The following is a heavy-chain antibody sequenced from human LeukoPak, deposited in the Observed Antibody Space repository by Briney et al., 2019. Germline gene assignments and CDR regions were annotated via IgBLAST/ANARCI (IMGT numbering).Heavy chain of an antibody. CDR2: ISYDGSNK. CDR1: GFTFSSYG. Sequence: GGSLRLSCAASGFTFSSYGMHWVRQVPGKGLEWVAVISYDGSNKYYADSVKGRFTISRDNSKNTLYLQMNSLRAEDTAVYYCAKDADYGDYVGYFDLWGRGTLVTVSS. J-gene: IGHJ2*01. CDR3: AKDADYGDYVGYFDL. D-gene: IGHD4-17*01. V-gene: IGHV3-30*18.